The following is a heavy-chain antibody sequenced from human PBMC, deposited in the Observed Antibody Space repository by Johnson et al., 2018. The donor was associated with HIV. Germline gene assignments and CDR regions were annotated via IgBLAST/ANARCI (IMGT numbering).Heavy chain of an antibody. CDR1: GFPFSSSW. D-gene: IGHD3-10*01. J-gene: IGHJ3*02. CDR2: ISYDGSNK. V-gene: IGHV3-30*18. CDR3: AKDLNYGSGPVDI. Sequence: QVQLVESGGGLVQPGGSLTLSCTASGFPFSSSWMHWVRQAPGKGLVWVAIISYDGSNKYYADSVKGRFTISRDNSKNTLYLQMNSLRAEDTAVYYCAKDLNYGSGPVDIWGQGTMVTVSS.